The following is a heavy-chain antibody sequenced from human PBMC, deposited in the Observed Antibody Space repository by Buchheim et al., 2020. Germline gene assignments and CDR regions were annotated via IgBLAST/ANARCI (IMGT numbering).Heavy chain of an antibody. Sequence: QVQLVQSGAEVKKSGASVKVSCKASGYTFSSYSIHWVRQAPGQGLQWMGMINPSGGYTTYAQNFQGRVTVTRDPSTSTVYMELSSLRSEDTAVYYCARTLSGSPSRNSYYSMDVWGQGTT. CDR1: GYTFSSYS. CDR3: ARTLSGSPSRNSYYSMDV. CDR2: INPSGGYT. D-gene: IGHD3-10*01. V-gene: IGHV1-46*01. J-gene: IGHJ6*02.